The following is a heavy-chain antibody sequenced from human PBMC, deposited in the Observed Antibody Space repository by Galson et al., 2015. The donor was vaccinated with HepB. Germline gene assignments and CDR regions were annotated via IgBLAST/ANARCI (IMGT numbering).Heavy chain of an antibody. J-gene: IGHJ5*02. CDR1: GASISAYY. D-gene: IGHD3-10*01. Sequence: ETLSLTCSVSGASISAYYWTWVRQPAGKGLEWLGRFHGTGGANYNPSLKSRLHMSIDTSNNPFSLTLTSVTAADTAVYFCARASIPRGAWFDPWGQGALVIVSS. CDR3: ARASIPRGAWFDP. V-gene: IGHV4-4*07. CDR2: FHGTGGA.